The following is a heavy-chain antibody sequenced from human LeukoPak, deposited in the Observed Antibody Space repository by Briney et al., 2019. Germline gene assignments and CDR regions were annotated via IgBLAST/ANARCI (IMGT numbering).Heavy chain of an antibody. D-gene: IGHD3-16*01. Sequence: EASVKVSCKASGYTFTSYGISWVRQAPGQGLEWMGWISAYNGNTNYAQKFQGRVTMTRDTSISTAYMELSRLRSDDTAVYYCARVRYRLAETYIDYWGQGTLVTVSS. V-gene: IGHV1-18*01. J-gene: IGHJ4*02. CDR3: ARVRYRLAETYIDY. CDR2: ISAYNGNT. CDR1: GYTFTSYG.